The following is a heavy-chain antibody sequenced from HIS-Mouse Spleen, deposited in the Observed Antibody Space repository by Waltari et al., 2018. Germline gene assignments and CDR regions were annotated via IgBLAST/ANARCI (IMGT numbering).Heavy chain of an antibody. CDR2: IYYSGIT. D-gene: IGHD6-13*01. V-gene: IGHV4-39*07. CDR3: AREIPYSSSWYDWYFDL. CDR1: GGSISSSSYY. Sequence: QLQLQESGPGLVKPSETLSLTCTVPGGSISSSSYYWGWIRQPPGKGLEWIGGIYYSGITHYNPALKSLVNISVDTSKNQFSLKLSAVTAADTAVYYCAREIPYSSSWYDWYFDLWGRGTLVTVSS. J-gene: IGHJ2*01.